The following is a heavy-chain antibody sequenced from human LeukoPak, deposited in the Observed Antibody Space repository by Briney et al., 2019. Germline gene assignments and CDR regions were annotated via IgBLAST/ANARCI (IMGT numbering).Heavy chain of an antibody. CDR3: ARLSSHYGDYKVDP. CDR2: INPHSGKT. J-gene: IGHJ5*02. V-gene: IGHV1-8*01. CDR1: GYPFSNYD. D-gene: IGHD4-17*01. Sequence: ASVKASCKTSGYPFSNYDIDWVRQATGQGLEWMGWINPHSGKTGYAQKFQGRVTMTTDTSASTAYMELSSLRSEDTAVYYCARLSSHYGDYKVDPWGQGTLVTVSS.